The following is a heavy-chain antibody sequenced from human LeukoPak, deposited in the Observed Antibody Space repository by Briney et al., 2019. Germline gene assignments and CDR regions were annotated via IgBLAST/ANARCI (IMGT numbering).Heavy chain of an antibody. CDR1: GWSFNAYY. J-gene: IGHJ3*01. D-gene: IGHD3-22*01. V-gene: IGHV4-59*01. Sequence: SETLSLTCAVYGWSFNAYYWNWIRQPPGKGLEWIGFIYYTGRTRYNPSLQSRVTISADTSKNHFSLKLTSMTAADAAAYYCARLLDNDSSGDPDTFDVWGQGTKVTVSS. CDR2: IYYTGRT. CDR3: ARLLDNDSSGDPDTFDV.